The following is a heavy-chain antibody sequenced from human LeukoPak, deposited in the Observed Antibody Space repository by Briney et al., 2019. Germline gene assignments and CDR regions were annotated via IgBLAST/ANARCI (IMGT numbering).Heavy chain of an antibody. CDR2: IRYDGSDK. CDR1: GFTFSSYG. D-gene: IGHD2-21*02. V-gene: IGHV3-30*02. J-gene: IGHJ4*02. Sequence: GGSLRLSCAASGFTFSSYGMHWVRQAPGKGLGWVSFIRYDGSDKHYADSVKGRFTISRDISQDTLYLQMNSLRPEDTAVYYCAKGGPDQGDSPPFDYWGQGTLVTVSS. CDR3: AKGGPDQGDSPPFDY.